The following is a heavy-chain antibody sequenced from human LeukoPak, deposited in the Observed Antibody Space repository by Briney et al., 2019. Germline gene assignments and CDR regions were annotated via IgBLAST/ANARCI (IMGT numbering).Heavy chain of an antibody. V-gene: IGHV1-46*01. J-gene: IGHJ4*02. CDR3: ARSGGYDILTGYYYDY. Sequence: ASVKVSCKASGYTFTSYYMHWVRQAPGQGLEWMGIINPSGGSTSYAQKFQGRVTMTRDTSTSTAYMELSSLRSEDTAVYYCARSGGYDILTGYYYDYWGQGTLVTVSS. CDR2: INPSGGST. D-gene: IGHD3-9*01. CDR1: GYTFTSYY.